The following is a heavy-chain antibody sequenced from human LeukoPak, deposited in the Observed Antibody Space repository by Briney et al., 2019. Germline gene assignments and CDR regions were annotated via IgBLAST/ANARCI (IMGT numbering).Heavy chain of an antibody. CDR3: ARGPYDFWKGYNDY. D-gene: IGHD3-3*01. CDR1: GGSFSSGSYF. J-gene: IGHJ4*02. CDR2: IYTSGRT. V-gene: IGHV4-61*09. Sequence: PSETLSLTCTVSGGSFSSGSYFWSWIRQPAGKGLEWIGHIYTSGRTNYNPSLKSRVTISVDTSKNQFSLKLSSVTAEDTAVYYCARGPYDFWKGYNDYWGQGTLVTVSS.